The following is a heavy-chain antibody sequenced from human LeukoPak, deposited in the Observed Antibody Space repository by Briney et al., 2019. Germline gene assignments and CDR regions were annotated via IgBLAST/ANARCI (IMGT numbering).Heavy chain of an antibody. CDR3: ARDSRTAFSSDGITIGDY. Sequence: SETLSLTCTVSGGSISSYYWSWIRQPPGKGLEWIGYIYYSGSTNYNPSLKSRVTISVDTSKNQFSLKLSSVTAADTAVYYCARDSRTAFSSDGITIGDYWGQGTLVTVSS. J-gene: IGHJ4*02. CDR2: IYYSGST. CDR1: GGSISSYY. D-gene: IGHD3-9*01. V-gene: IGHV4-59*12.